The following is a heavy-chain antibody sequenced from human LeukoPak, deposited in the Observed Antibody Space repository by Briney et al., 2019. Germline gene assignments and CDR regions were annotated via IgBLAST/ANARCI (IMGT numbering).Heavy chain of an antibody. J-gene: IGHJ4*02. Sequence: ASVKVSCKASGYTFTDYYMHWVRRGPGQGFEWMGWINPNDGDTNYAQKFQGRVTMTTDTSISTAHMEVSRLRSDDTAVYYCARANFLYCSSTTCLFDYWGQGTLVTVSS. CDR3: ARANFLYCSSTTCLFDY. CDR2: INPNDGDT. CDR1: GYTFTDYY. D-gene: IGHD2-2*01. V-gene: IGHV1-2*02.